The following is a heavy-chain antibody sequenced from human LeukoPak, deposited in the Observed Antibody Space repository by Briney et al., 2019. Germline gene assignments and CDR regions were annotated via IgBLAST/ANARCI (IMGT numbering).Heavy chain of an antibody. CDR2: TSYDGSKE. CDR3: ARSYYYGSGSFYSHFDY. V-gene: IGHV3-30-3*01. D-gene: IGHD3-10*01. CDR1: GFTFRSYA. Sequence: GGSLRLSRAASGFTFRSYAMHWVRQTPGKGLEWVATTSYDGSKEYYADSVKGRFTISRDNSQSTLYLQMNTLSADDAAVYYCARSYYYGSGSFYSHFDYWGQGTLVTVSS. J-gene: IGHJ4*02.